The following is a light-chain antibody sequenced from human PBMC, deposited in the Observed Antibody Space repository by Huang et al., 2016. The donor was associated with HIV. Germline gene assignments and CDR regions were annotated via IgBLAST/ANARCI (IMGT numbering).Light chain of an antibody. V-gene: IGKV3-11*01. J-gene: IGKJ4*01. Sequence: IVLTQSPPTLSIYPGERVTPSCRASQSVGNYVAWYQQKPGQAPRLLIYDASQRASGVSARFSGSGSGTEFILTISSLEPEDYAVYYCQQRSKWLSFGGGTKVEIK. CDR2: DAS. CDR3: QQRSKWLS. CDR1: QSVGNY.